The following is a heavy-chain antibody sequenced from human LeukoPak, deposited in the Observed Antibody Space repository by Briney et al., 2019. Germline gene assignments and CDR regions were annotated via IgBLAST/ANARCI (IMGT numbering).Heavy chain of an antibody. J-gene: IGHJ6*03. CDR1: GGSISSSSYY. CDR3: ARKEVGPSSSWLYNYYYYRDV. V-gene: IGHV4-39*01. CDR2: IYYSGSI. Sequence: SETLSLTCTVSGGSISSSSYYWGWIRQPPGKGLEWIGSIYYSGSIYYNPSLKSRVTISVDTSKNQFSLKLSSVTAADTAVYYWARKEVGPSSSWLYNYYYYRDVGGKGTTVT. D-gene: IGHD6-13*01.